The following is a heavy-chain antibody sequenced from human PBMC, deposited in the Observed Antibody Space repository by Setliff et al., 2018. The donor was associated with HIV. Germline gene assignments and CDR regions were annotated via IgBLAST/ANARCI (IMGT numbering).Heavy chain of an antibody. J-gene: IGHJ4*02. V-gene: IGHV3-7*01. CDR2: IKEDGSET. Sequence: GGSLRLSCAASGFTFSSFWMSWVRQAPGKGLEWVANIKEDGSETFYVDSVKGRFTMSRDNAKNSLYLEMNSLKVEDTAVYYCARDATRGGDFDFWGQGTLVTVSS. CDR3: ARDATRGGDFDF. CDR1: GFTFSSFW. D-gene: IGHD1-26*01.